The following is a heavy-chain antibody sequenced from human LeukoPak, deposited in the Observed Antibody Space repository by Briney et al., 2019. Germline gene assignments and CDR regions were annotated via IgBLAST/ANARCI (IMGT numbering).Heavy chain of an antibody. CDR3: ASFLAAAGAYFDY. Sequence: TSETLSLTCTVSGGSISSYYWSWIRQPPGKGLEWIGYIYYSGSTNYNPSLKSRVTISVDTSKNQFSLKLSSVTAADTAVYYCASFLAAAGAYFDYWGQGTLVTVSS. J-gene: IGHJ4*02. V-gene: IGHV4-59*01. CDR1: GGSISSYY. D-gene: IGHD6-13*01. CDR2: IYYSGST.